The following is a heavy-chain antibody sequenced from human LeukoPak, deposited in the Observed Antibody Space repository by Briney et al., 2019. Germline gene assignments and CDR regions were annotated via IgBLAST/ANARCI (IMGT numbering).Heavy chain of an antibody. V-gene: IGHV3-7*01. CDR1: GFTFTSYW. CDR3: ARPHSTSSRGGFDM. Sequence: GGSLRLSCAASGFTFTSYWMSWVRQTPEKGLEWVANIKQDGSENYYVDSVKGRFTISRDNAKNSLSLQMNSLRGDDTAVYYCARPHSTSSRGGFDMWGQGTMVTVSS. D-gene: IGHD6-6*01. CDR2: IKQDGSEN. J-gene: IGHJ3*02.